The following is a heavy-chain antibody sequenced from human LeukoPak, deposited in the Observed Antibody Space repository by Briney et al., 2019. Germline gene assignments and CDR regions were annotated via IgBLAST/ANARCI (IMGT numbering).Heavy chain of an antibody. V-gene: IGHV3-23*01. D-gene: IGHD3-22*01. J-gene: IGHJ4*02. CDR1: GFTFSSYA. CDR2: ISGSGGST. Sequence: GGSLRLSCAASGFTFSSYAMSWVRQAPGKGLEWVSAISGSGGSTYYADSVKGRFTISRDNSKNTLYLKMNSLRAEDTAVYYCAAHRITMIVVAKYYFDYWGQGTLVTVSS. CDR3: AAHRITMIVVAKYYFDY.